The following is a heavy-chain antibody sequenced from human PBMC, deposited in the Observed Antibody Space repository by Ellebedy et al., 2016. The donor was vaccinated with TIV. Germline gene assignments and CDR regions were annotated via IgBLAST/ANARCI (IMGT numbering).Heavy chain of an antibody. V-gene: IGHV4-34*01. CDR2: INHSGST. CDR3: ARGRTPMVSKPSYFDS. J-gene: IGHJ4*02. Sequence: SETLSLTXAVYGGSFTTYYWSWIRQPPGKGLEWIGEINHSGSTNYNPSLKSRITISIDTSKNQFSLKLSSVTAADMAVYSCARGRTPMVSKPSYFDSWGQGTLVTVSS. CDR1: GGSFTTYY. D-gene: IGHD5-18*01.